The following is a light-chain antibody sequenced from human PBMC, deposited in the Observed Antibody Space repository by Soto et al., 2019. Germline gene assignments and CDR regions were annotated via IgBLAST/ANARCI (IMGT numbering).Light chain of an antibody. CDR1: NIGSKS. CDR3: QMWDSSSDHPDVV. CDR2: YDS. V-gene: IGLV3-21*04. J-gene: IGLJ2*01. Sequence: SSELTQPPSVSVAPGKTARITCGGNNIGSKSVHWYQQKPGQAPVLVIYYDSDRPSGIPERFSGSNSGNTATLTISRVEAGDGADYYCQMWDSSSDHPDVVFGGGTKLTVL.